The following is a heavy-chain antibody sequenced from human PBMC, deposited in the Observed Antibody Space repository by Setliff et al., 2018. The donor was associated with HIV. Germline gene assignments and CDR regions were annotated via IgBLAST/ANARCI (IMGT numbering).Heavy chain of an antibody. CDR2: ITADGSST. V-gene: IGHV3-74*01. CDR3: ARDTEMITTTDAFDI. J-gene: IGHJ3*02. Sequence: QSGGSLRLSCAASGFTFSDYWMHWVRQAPGKGLVWVSRITADGSSTRYADSVNGRFTISRDNAKNTMYLEMNSLRAEDTAVYYCARDTEMITTTDAFDIWGPGTMVTVSS. CDR1: GFTFSDYW. D-gene: IGHD3-22*01.